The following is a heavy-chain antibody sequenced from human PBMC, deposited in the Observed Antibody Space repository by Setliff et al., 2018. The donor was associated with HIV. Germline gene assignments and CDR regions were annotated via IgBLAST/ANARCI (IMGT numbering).Heavy chain of an antibody. Sequence: SETLSLTCAVYGGSFNGYSWTWIRQSPGKGLEWIGEINHRGSTNYNPSLKIRVTISVDTSKNHFSLKLRSVTAADTAVYYCAQLGMVDDFDYWGQGTLVTVSS. V-gene: IGHV4-34*01. J-gene: IGHJ4*02. CDR2: INHRGST. CDR1: GGSFNGYS. CDR3: AQLGMVDDFDY. D-gene: IGHD1-1*01.